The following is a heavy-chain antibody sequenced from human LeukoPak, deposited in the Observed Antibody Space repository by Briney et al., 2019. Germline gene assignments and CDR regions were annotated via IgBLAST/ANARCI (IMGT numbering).Heavy chain of an antibody. D-gene: IGHD6-6*01. J-gene: IGHJ3*02. CDR3: ARLHRGIAARWGAFDI. Sequence: SETLSLTCSVSIGSISSSKWWSWVRQSPVKGLEWIGEIYLYGTTNYNPSFTSRVTMSVDRSRNQFSLKLSSVTAADTAVYYCARLHRGIAARWGAFDIWGQGTMVTVSS. CDR2: IYLYGTT. V-gene: IGHV4-4*02. CDR1: IGSISSSKW.